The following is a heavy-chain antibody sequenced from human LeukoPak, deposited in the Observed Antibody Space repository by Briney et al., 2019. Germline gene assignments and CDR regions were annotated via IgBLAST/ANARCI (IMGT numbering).Heavy chain of an antibody. Sequence: PSQTLSLTCTVSGGSISSGGYYWSWSRQPPGKGLEWIGYIYHSGSTYYNPSLKSRVTISVDRSKNQFSLKLSSVTAADTAVYYCARKTSGYWGYWGQGTLVTVSS. V-gene: IGHV4-30-2*01. CDR1: GGSISSGGYY. J-gene: IGHJ4*02. CDR3: ARKTSGYWGY. CDR2: IYHSGST. D-gene: IGHD3-22*01.